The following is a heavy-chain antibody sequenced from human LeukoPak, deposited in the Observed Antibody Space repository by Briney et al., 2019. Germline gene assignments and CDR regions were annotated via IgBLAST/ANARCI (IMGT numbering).Heavy chain of an antibody. V-gene: IGHV3-7*01. D-gene: IGHD6-25*01. J-gene: IGHJ4*02. CDR3: ARDPPPAASRCDI. CDR2: IGEDGSEY. Sequence: GGSLRLSCAASGFTFSNYWMSWVRQAPGKGLEWVANIGEDGSEYYYVDSVKGRFTISRDNAKNSLYLQMDSLRVEDTAVYYCARDPPPAASRCDIWGQGTLATVSS. CDR1: GFTFSNYW.